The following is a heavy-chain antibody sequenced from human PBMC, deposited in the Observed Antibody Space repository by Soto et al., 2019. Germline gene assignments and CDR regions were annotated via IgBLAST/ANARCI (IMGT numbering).Heavy chain of an antibody. CDR3: ARTRGSYGLGSDY. D-gene: IGHD1-26*01. J-gene: IGHJ4*02. CDR1: GFTFSSYG. Sequence: GGSLRLSCAASGFTFSSYGMHWVRQAPGKGLEWVAVIWYDGSNKYYADSVKGRFTISRDNSKNTLYLQMNSLRAEDTAVYYCARTRGSYGLGSDYWGQGTLVTVSS. CDR2: IWYDGSNK. V-gene: IGHV3-33*01.